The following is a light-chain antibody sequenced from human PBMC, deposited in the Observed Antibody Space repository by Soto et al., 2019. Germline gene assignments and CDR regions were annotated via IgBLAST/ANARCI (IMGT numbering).Light chain of an antibody. V-gene: IGKV3-11*01. CDR1: QSVSSH. CDR3: QQRSSWPLT. Sequence: EIALTQSPGTLSLSPGERATLSCRASQSVSSHFAWYPQKPGQAPRLLIYDASNRATGIPARFAGSGSGTEFTLTISSLEHEDFAVYYCQQRSSWPLTFGGGTKVEIK. J-gene: IGKJ4*01. CDR2: DAS.